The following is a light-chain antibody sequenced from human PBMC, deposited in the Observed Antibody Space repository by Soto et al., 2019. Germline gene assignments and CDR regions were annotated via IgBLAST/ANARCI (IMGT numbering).Light chain of an antibody. Sequence: QSALTQPASVSGSPGQSITISCTGTSSDVAGYNYVSWYQQHPGKAPKLMIYEVSNRPSGVSNRFSGSKSGNTASLTISGLQAEDEADYYCSSYTSSSTSYVFGTGTKVIVL. CDR2: EVS. CDR3: SSYTSSSTSYV. V-gene: IGLV2-14*01. J-gene: IGLJ1*01. CDR1: SSDVAGYNY.